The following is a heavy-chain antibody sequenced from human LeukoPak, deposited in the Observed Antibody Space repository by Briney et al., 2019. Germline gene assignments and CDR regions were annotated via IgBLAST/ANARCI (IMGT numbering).Heavy chain of an antibody. V-gene: IGHV4-59*01. CDR3: AEGYNPYYFDY. D-gene: IGHD1-14*01. Sequence: SSETLSLTCTVSLDSTTSNFWSWVRQPPGKGLEWIGEIHRSGSPNYNPSLQSRVTISIDRSRNQIVLELSSVTAADTAVYYCAEGYNPYYFDYWGRGALVTVSS. J-gene: IGHJ4*02. CDR1: LDSTTSNF. CDR2: IHRSGSP.